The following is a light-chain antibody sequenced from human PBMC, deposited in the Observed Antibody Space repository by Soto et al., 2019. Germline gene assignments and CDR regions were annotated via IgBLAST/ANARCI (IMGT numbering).Light chain of an antibody. J-gene: IGKJ1*01. Sequence: EVVMTQSPAILSVSPGERATLSCRASQSVGINVAWYQQKPGQAPRLLIYGASTRATGSPDRFSASGSGTHFTHTLGRQEPEDYAVYYCHQYDSWTFGQGTKVDIK. CDR2: GAS. V-gene: IGKV3-15*01. CDR3: HQYDSWT. CDR1: QSVGIN.